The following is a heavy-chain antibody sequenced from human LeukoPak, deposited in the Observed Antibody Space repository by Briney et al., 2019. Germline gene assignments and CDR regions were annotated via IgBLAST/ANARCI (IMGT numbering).Heavy chain of an antibody. CDR2: IYYSGST. CDR1: GGSISSGDYY. Sequence: SETLSLTCTVSGGSISSGDYYWSWIRQPPGKGLEWIGCIYYSGSTYYNPSLKSRVTISVDTSKNQFSLKLSSVTAADTAVYYCARKGFPSYFDYWGQGTLVTVSS. J-gene: IGHJ4*02. CDR3: ARKGFPSYFDY. V-gene: IGHV4-30-4*08. D-gene: IGHD3-3*01.